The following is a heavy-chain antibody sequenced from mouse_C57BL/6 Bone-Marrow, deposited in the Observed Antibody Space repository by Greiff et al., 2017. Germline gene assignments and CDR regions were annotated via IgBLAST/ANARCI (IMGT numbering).Heavy chain of an antibody. V-gene: IGHV1-81*01. CDR1: GYTFTSSG. Sequence: QVQLKESGAELARPGASVQLSCKASGYTFTSSGISWVKQRTGQGLEWIGEIYPRSGNTYYNEKFKGKAPLTADKSSSTAYLELRSLPSEDSAVYCCARSGGSSYWDCDVWGTGATVTVSS. CDR2: IYPRSGNT. D-gene: IGHD1-1*01. CDR3: ARSGGSSYWDCDV. J-gene: IGHJ1*03.